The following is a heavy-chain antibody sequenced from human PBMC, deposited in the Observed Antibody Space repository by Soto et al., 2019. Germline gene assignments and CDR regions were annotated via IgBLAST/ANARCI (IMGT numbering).Heavy chain of an antibody. D-gene: IGHD3-9*01. CDR3: ARIDYDILTGYYFDP. J-gene: IGHJ5*02. CDR2: IIPIFGTA. V-gene: IGHV1-69*13. Sequence: GASVKVSCKASGGTFSSYAISWVRQAPGHGLEWMGGIIPIFGTANYAQKFQGRVTITADESTSTAYMELSSLRSEDTAVYYCARIDYDILTGYYFDPWGQGTLVTVSS. CDR1: GGTFSSYA.